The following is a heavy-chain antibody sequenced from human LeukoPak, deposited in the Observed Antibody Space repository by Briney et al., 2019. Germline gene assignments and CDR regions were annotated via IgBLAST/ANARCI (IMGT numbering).Heavy chain of an antibody. CDR1: GFTFSSYA. Sequence: GGSLRLSCAASGFTFSSYAMSWVRQAPGKGLEWVSAISGSGGSTYYADSVKGRFTISRDNSKNTLYLQMNSLRAEDTAVYYCAKTAGYCSGGSCLFDYWGQGTLVTVSS. CDR2: ISGSGGST. V-gene: IGHV3-23*01. D-gene: IGHD2-15*01. J-gene: IGHJ4*02. CDR3: AKTAGYCSGGSCLFDY.